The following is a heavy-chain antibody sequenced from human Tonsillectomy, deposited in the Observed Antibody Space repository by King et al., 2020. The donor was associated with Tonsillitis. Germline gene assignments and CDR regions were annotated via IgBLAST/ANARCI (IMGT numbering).Heavy chain of an antibody. J-gene: IGHJ4*02. CDR1: GGSVSSDSYY. Sequence: VQPQESGPGLVKPSETLSLTCTVSGGSVSSDSYYWSWIRQPPGKGLEWIGYIYYSGSTNYNPSLKSRVTISVDTSKNQFSLKLSSVTAADTAVYYCARERDYYDSRGFDYWGQGTLVTVSS. V-gene: IGHV4-61*01. D-gene: IGHD3-22*01. CDR2: IYYSGST. CDR3: ARERDYYDSRGFDY.